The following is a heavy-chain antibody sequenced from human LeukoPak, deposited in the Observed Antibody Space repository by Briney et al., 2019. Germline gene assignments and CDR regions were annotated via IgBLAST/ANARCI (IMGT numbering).Heavy chain of an antibody. CDR3: ARVHIDDWYFDL. Sequence: GGSLRLSCAASAFTFSSYGMHWVRQAPGKGLEWVAFIRYDGSNKYYADSVKGRFTISRDNSKNTLYLQMNSLRAEDTAVYSCARVHIDDWYFDLWGRGTLVTVSS. CDR2: IRYDGSNK. J-gene: IGHJ2*01. V-gene: IGHV3-30*02. CDR1: AFTFSSYG.